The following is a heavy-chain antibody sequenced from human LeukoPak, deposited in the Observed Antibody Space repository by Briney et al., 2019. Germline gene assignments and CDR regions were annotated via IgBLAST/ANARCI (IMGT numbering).Heavy chain of an antibody. V-gene: IGHV4-59*01. CDR3: ARARFDGYNDYYFDY. CDR1: SGSISSYY. Sequence: SETLSLNCTVSSGSISSYYWSWIRQPPGKGLEWIGYIYYSGSTNYNPSLKSRVTISVDTSKNQFYLKLSSVTAADTAVYYCARARFDGYNDYYFDYWRQGTLVTVSS. J-gene: IGHJ4*02. D-gene: IGHD5-24*01. CDR2: IYYSGST.